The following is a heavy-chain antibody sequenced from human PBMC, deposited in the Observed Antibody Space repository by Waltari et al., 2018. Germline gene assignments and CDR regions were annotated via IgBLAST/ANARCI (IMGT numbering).Heavy chain of an antibody. D-gene: IGHD5-18*01. CDR1: EFTFDDYA. CDR2: ISWDGGST. CDR3: AKGGYSYGYLDY. J-gene: IGHJ4*02. V-gene: IGHV3-43D*03. Sequence: EVQLVESGGGLVQPGGSLRLSCAASEFTFDDYAMHWVRQAPGKGLEWVSLISWDGGSTYYADSVKGRFTISRDNSKNSLYLQMNSLRAEDTALYYCAKGGYSYGYLDYWGQGTLVTVSS.